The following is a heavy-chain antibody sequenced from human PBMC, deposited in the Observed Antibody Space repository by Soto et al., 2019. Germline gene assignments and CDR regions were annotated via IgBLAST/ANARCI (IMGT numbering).Heavy chain of an antibody. CDR3: AREVTVASYSFDF. Sequence: QVQLVQSGAEVKRPGSSVKVSCKASGGTFNNYALSWVRQAPGQGLEWVGGIIPIFNSANYAQKFQGRVTVTEEDSTRTAYMELRSLRPDDTALYYCAREVTVASYSFDFWGQGTLVTVSS. V-gene: IGHV1-69*01. CDR2: IIPIFNSA. J-gene: IGHJ4*02. CDR1: GGTFNNYA. D-gene: IGHD5-12*01.